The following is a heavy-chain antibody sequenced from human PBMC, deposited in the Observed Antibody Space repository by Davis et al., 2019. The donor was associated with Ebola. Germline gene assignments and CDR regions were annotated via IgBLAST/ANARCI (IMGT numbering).Heavy chain of an antibody. J-gene: IGHJ4*02. CDR2: IYYSGST. V-gene: IGHV4-39*01. Sequence: SETLSLTCTVSGGSISSSSYYWGWIRQPPGKGLEWIGSIYYSGSTYYNPSLKSRVTISVDTSKKQFSLKLSSVTAADTAVYYCARSSSWYLTFDYWGQGTLVTVSS. D-gene: IGHD6-13*01. CDR1: GGSISSSSYY. CDR3: ARSSSWYLTFDY.